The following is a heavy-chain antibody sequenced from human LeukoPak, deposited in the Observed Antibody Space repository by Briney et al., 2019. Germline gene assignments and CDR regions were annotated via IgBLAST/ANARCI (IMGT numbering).Heavy chain of an antibody. J-gene: IGHJ4*02. CDR3: ARGDCSGGSCYRFDY. Sequence: ASVKVSCEASGYTFTSYGISWVRQAPGQGLEWMGWISAYNGNTNYAQKLQGRVTMTTDTSTSTAYMELRSLRSEDTAVYYCARGDCSGGSCYRFDYWGQGTLVTVSS. D-gene: IGHD2-15*01. V-gene: IGHV1-18*01. CDR2: ISAYNGNT. CDR1: GYTFTSYG.